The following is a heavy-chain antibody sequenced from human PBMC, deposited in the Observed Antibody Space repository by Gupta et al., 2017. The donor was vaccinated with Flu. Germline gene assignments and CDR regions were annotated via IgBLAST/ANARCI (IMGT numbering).Heavy chain of an antibody. Sequence: EVQLVVSGGDLVRPGRSLRLSCAVSGFTVSDCHMNWVRQVPGRGLEWLSYIGSGGNTDYADSVRGRFTISRDNAKNSLYLQMNNLRDEDTAVYYCVRDFDWAFQHWGQGILVTVSS. J-gene: IGHJ1*01. CDR1: GFTVSDCH. V-gene: IGHV3-48*02. CDR3: VRDFDWAFQH. CDR2: IGSGGNT. D-gene: IGHD3-9*01.